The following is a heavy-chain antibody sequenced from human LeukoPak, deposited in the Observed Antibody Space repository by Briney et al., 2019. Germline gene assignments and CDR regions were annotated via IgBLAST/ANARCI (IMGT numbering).Heavy chain of an antibody. CDR1: EFTFDDYA. V-gene: IGHV3-74*01. CDR3: ARDGGNYSPQDY. J-gene: IGHJ4*02. CDR2: INTDGSSP. Sequence: PGGSLRLSCAVSEFTFDDYAMHWVRQAPGKGLVWVSCINTDGSSPTYADSVKGRFTISRDNAKNTLSLQMNSLRAEDTAVYYCARDGGNYSPQDYWGQGTLVTVSS. D-gene: IGHD1-26*01.